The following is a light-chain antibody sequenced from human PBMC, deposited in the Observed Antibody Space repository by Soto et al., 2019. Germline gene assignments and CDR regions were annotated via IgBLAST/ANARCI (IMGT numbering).Light chain of an antibody. CDR1: QSVGSD. CDR2: GAS. J-gene: IGKJ1*01. CDR3: QQYGSSPRT. V-gene: IGKV3-20*01. Sequence: EIVWTQSPGTLSFSPGERATLSCRASQSVGSDLAWYQQRPGQAPRLLMYGASSRATGIPDKFSGSGSGTDFTLTISRLEPEDFAVYYCQQYGSSPRTFGQGTKVDIK.